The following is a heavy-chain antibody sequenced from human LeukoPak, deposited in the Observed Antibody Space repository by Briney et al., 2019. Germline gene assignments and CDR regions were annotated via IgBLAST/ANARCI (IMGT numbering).Heavy chain of an antibody. CDR2: ISSSSSYI. D-gene: IGHD6-13*01. CDR1: GFTFSSYS. V-gene: IGHV3-21*01. CDR3: ARGTETYSSSWNWYFDL. Sequence: GGSLILSCAASGFTFSSYSMNWVRQAPGKGLEWVSSISSSSSYIYYADSVKGRFTISRDNAKNSLYLQMNSLRAEDTAVYYCARGTETYSSSWNWYFDLWGRGTLVTVSS. J-gene: IGHJ2*01.